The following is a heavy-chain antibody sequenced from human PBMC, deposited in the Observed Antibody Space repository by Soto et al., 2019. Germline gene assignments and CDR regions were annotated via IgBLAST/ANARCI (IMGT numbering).Heavy chain of an antibody. V-gene: IGHV3-23*01. D-gene: IGHD6-13*01. J-gene: IGHJ4*02. CDR1: GFTFSSYA. CDR2: ISGSGGST. CDR3: AKDYSSSWYIGAGFDY. Sequence: GGSLRLSCAASGFTFSSYAMSWVRQAPGKGLEWVSAISGSGGSTYYADSVKGRFTISRDNSKNTLYLQMNSLRAEDTAVYYCAKDYSSSWYIGAGFDYWGQGTLVTVSS.